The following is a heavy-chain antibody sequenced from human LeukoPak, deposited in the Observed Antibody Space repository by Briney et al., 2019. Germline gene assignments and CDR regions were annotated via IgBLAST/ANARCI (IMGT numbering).Heavy chain of an antibody. CDR2: INHSGST. J-gene: IGHJ4*02. CDR1: GVSFSGYY. V-gene: IGHV4-34*01. CDR3: ARVIRSIWAMSKPRLPPYYFDY. D-gene: IGHD2-2*01. Sequence: SETLSLTCAVYGVSFSGYYWSWIRQPPGKGLKWIGEINHSGSTNYNPSLKSRVTISVDTSKNQFSLKLSSVTAADTAVYYCARVIRSIWAMSKPRLPPYYFDYWGQGTLVTVSS.